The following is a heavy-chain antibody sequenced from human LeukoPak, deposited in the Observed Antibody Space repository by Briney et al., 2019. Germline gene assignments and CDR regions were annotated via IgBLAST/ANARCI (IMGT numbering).Heavy chain of an antibody. CDR2: INPNSGGT. D-gene: IGHD6-19*01. CDR3: ARAEGVAVAVNY. J-gene: IGHJ4*02. V-gene: IGHV1-2*02. CDR1: GYTFTGYY. Sequence: ASVKVSCKASGYTFTGYYMHWVRQAPGQGLEWMGWINPNSGGTNYAQKFQGRVTMTRDTSISTAYMELSRLRSDDTAVYYCARAEGVAVAVNYWGQGTLVTVSS.